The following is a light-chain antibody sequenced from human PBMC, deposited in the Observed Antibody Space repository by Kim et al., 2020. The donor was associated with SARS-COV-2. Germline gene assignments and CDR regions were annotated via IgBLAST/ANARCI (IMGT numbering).Light chain of an antibody. CDR2: DNN. J-gene: IGLJ2*01. CDR3: KTWDSRLTVVV. CDR1: SSNIGNNY. Sequence: GQKVTIPCSGSSSNIGNNYVSWYQQLPGTAPKLLIYDNNKRPSGIPDRFSGSKSGTSATLGITGLQTGDEADYYCKTWDSRLTVVVFGGGTQLTVL. V-gene: IGLV1-51*01.